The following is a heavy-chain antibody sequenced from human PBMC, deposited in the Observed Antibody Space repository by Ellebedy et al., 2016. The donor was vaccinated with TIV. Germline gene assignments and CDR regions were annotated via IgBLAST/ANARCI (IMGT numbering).Heavy chain of an antibody. CDR3: TRGRGGLSYGPPMDI. J-gene: IGHJ4*02. V-gene: IGHV4-34*01. Sequence: SETLSPTXAVYGGPFNTYYWTWIRQSPGKGLEWIGEINHCGSPNSNPSLESRVTISVDTSMNHFFLNLTSVTAADTAVYYCTRGRGGLSYGPPMDIWGQGTLVTVSS. CDR1: GGPFNTYY. CDR2: INHCGSP. D-gene: IGHD5-18*01.